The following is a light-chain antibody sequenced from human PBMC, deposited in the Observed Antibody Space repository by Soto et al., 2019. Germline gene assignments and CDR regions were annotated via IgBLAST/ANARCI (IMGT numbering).Light chain of an antibody. V-gene: IGKV3-15*01. CDR2: GAS. CDR1: QSVSSN. J-gene: IGKJ2*01. CDR3: PQYNHWPPNT. Sequence: EIVMTQSPATLSVSPGERATLSCRASQSVSSNLAWYQQKPGQAPRLLIYGASTRATGIPARFSGSGAGTEFTLTISSLQSEDFAVYYCPQYNHWPPNTFGQGTKLEIK.